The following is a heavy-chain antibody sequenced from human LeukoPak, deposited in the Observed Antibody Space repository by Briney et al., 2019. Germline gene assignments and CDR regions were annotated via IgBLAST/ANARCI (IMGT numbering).Heavy chain of an antibody. CDR2: ISAYNGNT. CDR1: GYTFTSYG. CDR3: ARDLELVTMIVVGHYYYMDV. V-gene: IGHV1-18*01. D-gene: IGHD3-22*01. J-gene: IGHJ6*03. Sequence: ASVKVSCKASGYTFTSYGISWVRQAPGQGLEWMAWISAYNGNTNYAQKLQGRVTMTTDTSTSTAYMELRSLRSDDTAVYYCARDLELVTMIVVGHYYYMDVWGKGTTVTVSS.